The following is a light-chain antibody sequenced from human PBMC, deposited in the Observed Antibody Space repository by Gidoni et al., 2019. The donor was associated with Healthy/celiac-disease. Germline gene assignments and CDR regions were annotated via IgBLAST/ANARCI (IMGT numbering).Light chain of an antibody. J-gene: IGLJ2*01. V-gene: IGLV1-47*01. Sequence: QSVLTPPPPASVTPSQRVTISCSGSSANLGSNYVCWYQQLPGTAPKRLIYRNNQRPSGVPDRGSGAKSGTSASLAISGLRSEDEADYYGAAWDDSLSGGVFGGGTKLTVL. CDR3: AAWDDSLSGGV. CDR1: SANLGSNY. CDR2: RNN.